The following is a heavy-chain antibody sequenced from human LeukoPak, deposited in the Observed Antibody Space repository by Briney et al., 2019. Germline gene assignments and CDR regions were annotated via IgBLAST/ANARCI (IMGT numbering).Heavy chain of an antibody. CDR3: ARDQTGQAWIY. V-gene: IGHV3-21*01. Sequence: GGSLRLSCAASGFTFGAYTMHWVRQAPGKGLEWVSSISTGSNYIYYEDSVKGRFTISRDNAKNSLYLQMSSLLAEDTAVYYCARDQTGQAWIYWGQGTLVTVSS. CDR1: GFTFGAYT. D-gene: IGHD2-2*03. CDR2: ISTGSNYI. J-gene: IGHJ4*02.